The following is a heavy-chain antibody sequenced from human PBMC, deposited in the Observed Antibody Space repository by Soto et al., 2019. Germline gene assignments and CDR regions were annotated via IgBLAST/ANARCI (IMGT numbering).Heavy chain of an antibody. CDR3: ARDRSTIFGVVITADYYDGMDV. D-gene: IGHD3-3*01. CDR1: AGTFISYA. V-gene: IGHV1-69*01. Sequence: SSKASAGTFISYAISWLRQPPGQALEWMGGVIPIFGTANFDEKFQGRVTITEDESTSTAYMELSSLRSEDTAVYYCARDRSTIFGVVITADYYDGMDVGG. J-gene: IGHJ6*02. CDR2: VIPIFGTA.